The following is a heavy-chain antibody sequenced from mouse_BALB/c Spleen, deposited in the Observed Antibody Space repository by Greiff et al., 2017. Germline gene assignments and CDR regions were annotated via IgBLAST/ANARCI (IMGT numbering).Heavy chain of an antibody. J-gene: IGHJ4*01. D-gene: IGHD1-1*01. CDR1: GYSITSGYY. CDR2: ISYDGSN. Sequence: VQLQQSGPGLVKPSQSLSLTCSVTGYSITSGYYWNWIRQFPGNKLEWMGYISYDGSNNYNPSLKNRISITRDTSKNQFFLKLNSVTTEDTATYYCARDYYEDAMDYWGQGTSVTVSS. V-gene: IGHV3-6*02. CDR3: ARDYYEDAMDY.